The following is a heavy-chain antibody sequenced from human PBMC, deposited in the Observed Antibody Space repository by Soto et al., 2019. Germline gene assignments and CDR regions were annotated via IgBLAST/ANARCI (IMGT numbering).Heavy chain of an antibody. CDR3: ARGGGTGDWFDP. Sequence: SETLSLTCTVSGGSISNYYWGWIRQPPGTGLEYIGYIYYSGSTNYNPSLKSRVTISVDTSKNQFSLKLNSVTAADTAFYYCARGGGTGDWFDPWGQGTLVTVSS. J-gene: IGHJ5*02. D-gene: IGHD7-27*01. CDR1: GGSISNYY. V-gene: IGHV4-59*01. CDR2: IYYSGST.